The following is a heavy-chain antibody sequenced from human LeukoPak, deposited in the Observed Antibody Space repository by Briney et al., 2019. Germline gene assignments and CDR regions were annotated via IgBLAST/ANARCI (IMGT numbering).Heavy chain of an antibody. Sequence: PGGSLRLSCATSGFTFRTYAMSWVRQAPGKGLEWVSAISGGGGSTYYADSVKGRFTISRDNSKNTLYLQMNSLRAEDTAVYYCAKVLWFGELLWDYWGQGTLVTVSS. V-gene: IGHV3-23*01. D-gene: IGHD3-10*01. J-gene: IGHJ4*02. CDR1: GFTFRTYA. CDR3: AKVLWFGELLWDY. CDR2: ISGGGGST.